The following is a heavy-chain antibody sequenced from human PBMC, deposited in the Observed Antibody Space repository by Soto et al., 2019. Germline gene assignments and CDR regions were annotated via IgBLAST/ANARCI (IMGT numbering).Heavy chain of an antibody. CDR2: IWYDGSNK. Sequence: GGSLRLSCAASGFTFSSYGMHWVRQAPGKGLEWVAVIWYDGSNKYYADSVKGRFTISRDNSKNTLYLQMNSLRAEDTAVYYCARSGFCSGGSCSYAGIDYWGQGTLVTVSS. D-gene: IGHD2-15*01. V-gene: IGHV3-33*01. J-gene: IGHJ4*02. CDR1: GFTFSSYG. CDR3: ARSGFCSGGSCSYAGIDY.